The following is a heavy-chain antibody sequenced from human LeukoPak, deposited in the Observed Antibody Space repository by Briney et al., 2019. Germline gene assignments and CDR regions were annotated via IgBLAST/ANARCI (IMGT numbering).Heavy chain of an antibody. CDR3: ARDVSGSYSGHFDY. D-gene: IGHD1-26*01. Sequence: ASVKVSCKASGYTFTGYYMHWVRQAPGQGLEWMGWINPNSGGTNYAQKFQGWVTMTRDTSISTAYMELSRLRSDDTAVYYCARDVSGSYSGHFDYWGQGTLVTVSS. V-gene: IGHV1-2*04. CDR1: GYTFTGYY. CDR2: INPNSGGT. J-gene: IGHJ4*02.